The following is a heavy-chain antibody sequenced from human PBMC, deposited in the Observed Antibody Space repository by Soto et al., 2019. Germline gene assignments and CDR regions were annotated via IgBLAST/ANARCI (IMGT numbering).Heavy chain of an antibody. D-gene: IGHD4-4*01. V-gene: IGHV4-39*01. Sequence: QLQLQESGPGLVKPSETLSLTCTVSGGSISSSSYDWGWIRQPPGKGLEWIGSIYYSGSTYYNPSLKSRVTISVDTSKNQFSLKLSSVTAADTAVYYCARHQREMTTVTWFDPWGQGTLVTVSS. CDR2: IYYSGST. J-gene: IGHJ5*02. CDR3: ARHQREMTTVTWFDP. CDR1: GGSISSSSYD.